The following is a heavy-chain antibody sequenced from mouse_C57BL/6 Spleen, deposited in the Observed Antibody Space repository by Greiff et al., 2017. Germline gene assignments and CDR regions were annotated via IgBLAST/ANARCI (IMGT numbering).Heavy chain of an antibody. Sequence: QVQLQQPGAALVKPGASVKMSCKASGYTFTSYWMHWVKQRPGRGLEWLGRIDPNSGGTKYHEKFKSKATLTVDKPSSTAYMQLSSLTSEDAAVYYCARRGYWDECWFAYWGQGTLVTVSA. V-gene: IGHV1-72*01. CDR1: GYTFTSYW. CDR2: IDPNSGGT. J-gene: IGHJ3*01. D-gene: IGHD4-1*01. CDR3: ARRGYWDECWFAY.